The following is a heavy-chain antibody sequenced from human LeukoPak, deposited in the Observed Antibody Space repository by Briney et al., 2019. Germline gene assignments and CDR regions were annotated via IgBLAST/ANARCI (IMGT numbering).Heavy chain of an antibody. CDR1: GGSIRSSSYY. CDR2: NYYTGDI. V-gene: IGHV4-39*01. J-gene: IGHJ4*02. D-gene: IGHD3-16*01. CDR3: ASFRYYDYVWGSSYTN. Sequence: SETLSLTCTVSGGSIRSSSYYWGWIRQPPGKGLERIGSNYYTGDIYYNPSLKSRLTISVDTSKNQFSLKLSSVTAADTAVYYCASFRYYDYVWGSSYTNWGQGTLVTVSS.